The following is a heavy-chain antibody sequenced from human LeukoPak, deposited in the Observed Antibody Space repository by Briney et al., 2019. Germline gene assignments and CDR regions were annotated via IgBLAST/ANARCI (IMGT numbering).Heavy chain of an antibody. CDR1: GFTFSHFA. CDR3: AREEYGDYYFDY. J-gene: IGHJ4*02. Sequence: GRSLRLSCAASGFTFSHFAMHWVRQAPGKGLEWVAVIAYDGSNRYYVDSAKGRFTISRDNSKNTLYLQMNSLRAEDTAIYYCAREEYGDYYFDYWGQGTLVTVSS. V-gene: IGHV3-30-3*01. CDR2: IAYDGSNR. D-gene: IGHD2-21*02.